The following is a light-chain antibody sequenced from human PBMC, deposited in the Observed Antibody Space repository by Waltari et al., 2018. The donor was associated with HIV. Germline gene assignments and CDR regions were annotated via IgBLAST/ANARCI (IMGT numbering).Light chain of an antibody. CDR1: LSISHY. J-gene: IGKJ4*01. V-gene: IGKV1-39*01. Sequence: DIQMTQAPSSLSASVGDSVTLTCRASLSISHYLSWYQQKAGKAPKLLIHSASSLQTGVPSRFSGRGSGTDFTLTISSLQPEDFATYYCQQSYSIPLSFGGGTKVEIE. CDR2: SAS. CDR3: QQSYSIPLS.